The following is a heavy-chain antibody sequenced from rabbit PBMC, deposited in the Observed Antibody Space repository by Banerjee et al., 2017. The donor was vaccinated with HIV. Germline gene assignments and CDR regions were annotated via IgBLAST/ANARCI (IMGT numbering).Heavy chain of an antibody. CDR3: ARAYNSGWGGYFTL. D-gene: IGHD4-1*01. J-gene: IGHJ4*01. CDR2: IDIGDGKT. Sequence: QEQLEETGGGLVKPGASLTFTCNASGFPFNSGLAKGRGRQAPGKGLEWIACIDIGDGKTYYANWAEGRLTISKASSTVDLKMTSLTAADTATYFCARAYNSGWGGYFTLWGQGTLVTVS. CDR1: GFPFNSGLA. V-gene: IGHV1S45*01.